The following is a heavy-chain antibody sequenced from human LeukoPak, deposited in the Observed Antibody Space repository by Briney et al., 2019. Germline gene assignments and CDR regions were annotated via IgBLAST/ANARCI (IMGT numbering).Heavy chain of an antibody. V-gene: IGHV3-23*01. CDR1: GFTFSSYA. Sequence: GGSLRLSCAASGFTFSSYAMSWVRQAPGKGLEWVSGISGSGGSTYYADSVKGRFTISRDNSKNTLYLQMNSLRAEDTAVYYCARGGGSYLFDYWGQGTLVTVSS. CDR3: ARGGGSYLFDY. D-gene: IGHD1-26*01. CDR2: ISGSGGST. J-gene: IGHJ4*02.